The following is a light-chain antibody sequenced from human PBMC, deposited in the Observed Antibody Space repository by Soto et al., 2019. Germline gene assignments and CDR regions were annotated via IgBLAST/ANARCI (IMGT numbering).Light chain of an antibody. CDR1: QGIRND. CDR3: LQDYNYPYT. V-gene: IGKV1-6*01. CDR2: AAS. Sequence: AIQMTQSPSSLSGSVGDRVTITCRASQGIRNDLGWYQQKPGKAPKLLIYAASSLQSGVPSRFSGSGSGTDFTLTISSLQPQDFATYYCLQDYNYPYTFGQGTKLEIK. J-gene: IGKJ2*01.